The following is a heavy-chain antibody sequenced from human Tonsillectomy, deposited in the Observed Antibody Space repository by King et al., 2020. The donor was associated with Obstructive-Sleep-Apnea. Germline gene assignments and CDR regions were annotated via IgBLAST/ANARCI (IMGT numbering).Heavy chain of an antibody. Sequence: VQLVESGGGLVQPGGSLRLSCAASGFTFSSYSMNWVRQAPGKGLEWVSYISSSSSTIYYAYSVKGRFTISRDNAKNSLYLQMNSLRAEDTAVYYCARGLGYCSGGSCYQQRPFDLWGRGTLVTVSS. V-gene: IGHV3-48*04. CDR3: ARGLGYCSGGSCYQQRPFDL. D-gene: IGHD2-15*01. J-gene: IGHJ2*01. CDR2: ISSSSSTI. CDR1: GFTFSSYS.